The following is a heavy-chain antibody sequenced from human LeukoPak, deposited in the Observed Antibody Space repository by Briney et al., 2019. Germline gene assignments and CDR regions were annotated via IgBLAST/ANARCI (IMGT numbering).Heavy chain of an antibody. V-gene: IGHV3-30*04. Sequence: PGRSLRLSCAASGFTFSSYAMHWVRQAPGKGLEWVAVVSYDGSIKYYADSVKGRFTISRDNSKNTLYLQMNSLRAEDTAVYYCAKDRVATERYYMDVWGKGTTVTISS. CDR2: VSYDGSIK. J-gene: IGHJ6*03. CDR3: AKDRVATERYYMDV. CDR1: GFTFSSYA. D-gene: IGHD6-13*01.